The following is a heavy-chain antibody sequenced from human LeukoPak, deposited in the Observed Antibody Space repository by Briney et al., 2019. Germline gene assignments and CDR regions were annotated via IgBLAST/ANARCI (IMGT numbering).Heavy chain of an antibody. CDR2: IIPIFGIA. D-gene: IGHD5-12*01. CDR1: GGTFSSYA. Sequence: ASVKVSCKASGGTFSSYAISWVRQAPGQGLEWMGRIIPIFGIANYAQKFQGRVTITADKSTSTAYMELSSLRSEDTAVYYCAGRYSGYPVYYYYGMDVWGQGTTVTVSS. CDR3: AGRYSGYPVYYYYGMDV. V-gene: IGHV1-69*04. J-gene: IGHJ6*02.